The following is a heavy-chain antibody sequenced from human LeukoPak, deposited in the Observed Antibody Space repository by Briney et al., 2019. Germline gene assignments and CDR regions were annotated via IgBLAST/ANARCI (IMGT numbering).Heavy chain of an antibody. D-gene: IGHD3-10*01. Sequence: SETLSLTCAVCGGLLSSYYWRGIRQPAAKGLEWIGRLYTSGSTKYTPSLKSRVTMSVNTSKNQFSLKLSYVTAADTAVYYCARDKPYYYGSGSFQYYFDYWGQGTLVTVSS. CDR2: LYTSGST. CDR3: ARDKPYYYGSGSFQYYFDY. V-gene: IGHV4-4*07. J-gene: IGHJ4*02. CDR1: GGLLSSYY.